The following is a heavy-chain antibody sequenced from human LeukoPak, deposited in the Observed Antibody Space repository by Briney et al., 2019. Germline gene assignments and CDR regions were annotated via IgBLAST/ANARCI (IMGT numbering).Heavy chain of an antibody. V-gene: IGHV3-23*01. CDR1: GFTFSSYA. CDR2: ISGSGGST. D-gene: IGHD2-2*01. J-gene: IGHJ4*02. CDR3: AKDRRAYAPSGDYWDY. Sequence: GGSLRLSCAASGFTFSSYAMSWVRQAPGKGLEWVSAISGSGGSTYYADSVEGRFTISRDNSKNTLYLQMNSLRAEDTAVYYCAKDRRAYAPSGDYWDYWGQGTLVTVSS.